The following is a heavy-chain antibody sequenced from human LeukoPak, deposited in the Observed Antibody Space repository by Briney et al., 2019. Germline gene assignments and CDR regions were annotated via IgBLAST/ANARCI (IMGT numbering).Heavy chain of an antibody. D-gene: IGHD3-16*01. CDR1: GLSFSSFS. CDR2: MKGTGET. CDR3: ARASWVSSADAVR. J-gene: IGHJ4*02. Sequence: GGSLTLSWAASGLSFSSFSVRWVRQAPAGGLEWLSSMKGTGETFYGDSVRGRVTVFRDDSRNTVYLQLNNLRVEDTAIYYCARASWVSSADAVRWGQGTVVTVSS. V-gene: IGHV3-23*01.